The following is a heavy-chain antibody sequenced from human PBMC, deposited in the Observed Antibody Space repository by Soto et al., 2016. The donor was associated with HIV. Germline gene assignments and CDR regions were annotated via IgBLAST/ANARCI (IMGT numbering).Heavy chain of an antibody. Sequence: EVQLVESGGGLVKPGGSLRLSCAASGFTFSNAWITWVRQAPGKGLEWVGRIKTKTDDGTTDYAAPVKGRFTISRDDSKNTLYLQMNSLKTEDTAVYYCTTGTDRGLTYYYYYGMDVWGQGTSVTVSS. J-gene: IGHJ6*02. CDR2: IKTKTDDGTT. V-gene: IGHV3-15*01. CDR3: TTGTDRGLTYYYYYGMDV. CDR1: GFTFSNAW. D-gene: IGHD2-21*02.